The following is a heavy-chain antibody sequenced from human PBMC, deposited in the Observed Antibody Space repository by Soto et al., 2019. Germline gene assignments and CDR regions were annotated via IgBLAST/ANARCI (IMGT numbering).Heavy chain of an antibody. CDR1: GGSISSSNW. J-gene: IGHJ6*02. V-gene: IGHV4-4*02. CDR2: IYHSGST. D-gene: IGHD6-13*01. CDR3: ARDAYSSSWPDYYGMDV. Sequence: SETLSLTCAVSGGSISSSNWWSWVRQPPGKGLEWIGEIYHSGSTNYNPSLKSRVTISVDKSKNQFSLKLSSVTAADTAVYYCARDAYSSSWPDYYGMDVWGQGTTVTVSS.